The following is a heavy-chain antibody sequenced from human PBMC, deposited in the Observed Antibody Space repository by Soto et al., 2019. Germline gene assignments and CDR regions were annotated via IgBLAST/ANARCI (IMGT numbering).Heavy chain of an antibody. J-gene: IGHJ4*02. CDR1: GFTFSSYA. Sequence: GGSLRLSCAASGFTFSSYAMSWVRQAPGKGLEWVSAISGSGGSTYYADSVKGRFTISRDNSKNTLYLQMNSLRAEDTAVYYCAKDADYYDSSGYYLDYWGQGTLVTVSS. CDR3: AKDADYYDSSGYYLDY. V-gene: IGHV3-23*01. CDR2: ISGSGGST. D-gene: IGHD3-22*01.